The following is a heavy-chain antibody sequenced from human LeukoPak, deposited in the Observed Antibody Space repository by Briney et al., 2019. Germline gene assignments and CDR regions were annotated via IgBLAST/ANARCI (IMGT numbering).Heavy chain of an antibody. CDR2: AYFNGIT. D-gene: IGHD3-10*01. J-gene: IGHJ4*02. V-gene: IGHV4-59*11. CDR1: GVSITSHL. CDR3: ARDEGSPGALDH. Sequence: PSETLSLTCTVSGVSITSHLWSWIRQSPGQGLEWIGYAYFNGITNYNPSLKSRVTISVDTSKNQFSLRLSSVTAADTAVYYCARDEGSPGALDHWGQGTLVTVSS.